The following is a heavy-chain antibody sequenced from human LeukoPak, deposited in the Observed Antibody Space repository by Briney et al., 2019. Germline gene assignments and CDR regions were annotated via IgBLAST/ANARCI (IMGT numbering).Heavy chain of an antibody. CDR3: AKPPEYCSSTSCYFY. Sequence: GGSLRLSCAASGLTFSSYGMHWVRQAPGKGLEWVAVISYDGSNKYYADSVKGRFTISRDNSKNTLYLQMNSLRAEDTAVYYCAKPPEYCSSTSCYFYWGQGTLVTVSS. CDR1: GLTFSSYG. CDR2: ISYDGSNK. J-gene: IGHJ4*02. V-gene: IGHV3-30*18. D-gene: IGHD2-2*01.